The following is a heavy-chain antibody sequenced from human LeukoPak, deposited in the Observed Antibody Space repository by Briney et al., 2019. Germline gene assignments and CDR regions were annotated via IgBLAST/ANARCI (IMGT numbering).Heavy chain of an antibody. CDR1: GYTFTGYY. J-gene: IGHJ3*02. V-gene: IGHV1-2*04. CDR2: INPNSGGT. CDR3: ARVLRWNYVEDAFDI. D-gene: IGHD1-7*01. Sequence: GASVKGSCKASGYTFTGYYMHWVRQAPGQGLEWRGWINPNSGGTNYAQKFQGWVTMTRDTSISTAYMELSRLRSDDTAVYYCARVLRWNYVEDAFDIWGQGTMVTVSS.